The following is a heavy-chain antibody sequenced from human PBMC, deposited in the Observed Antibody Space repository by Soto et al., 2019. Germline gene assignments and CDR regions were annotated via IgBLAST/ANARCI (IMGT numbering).Heavy chain of an antibody. CDR1: GGTFSSYA. CDR2: IIPIFGTA. J-gene: IGHJ6*02. Sequence: SVKVSCKASGGTFSSYAISWVRQAPGQGLEWMGGIIPIFGTANYAQKFQGRVTITADESTSTAYMELSSLRSEDTAVYYCATNWNYCCYYYGMDVWGQGTTVTVSS. CDR3: ATNWNYCCYYYGMDV. V-gene: IGHV1-69*13. D-gene: IGHD1-7*01.